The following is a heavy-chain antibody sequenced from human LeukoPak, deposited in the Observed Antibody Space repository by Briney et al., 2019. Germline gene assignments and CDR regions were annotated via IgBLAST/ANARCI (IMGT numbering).Heavy chain of an antibody. Sequence: ASVKVSCKASGYTFTSYHLHWVRQAPGQGLEWMGIINPSGGSPNYAQKFQGRVTMTRDMSTSTVNMELRSLRSDDTAVYYCAREYYGSGSRKKIYYMDVWGKGTTVTISS. D-gene: IGHD3-10*01. J-gene: IGHJ6*03. CDR2: INPSGGSP. CDR3: AREYYGSGSRKKIYYMDV. CDR1: GYTFTSYH. V-gene: IGHV1-46*01.